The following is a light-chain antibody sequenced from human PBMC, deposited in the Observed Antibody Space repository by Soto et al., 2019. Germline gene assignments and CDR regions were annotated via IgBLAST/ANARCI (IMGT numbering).Light chain of an antibody. Sequence: EIVLTQSPGTLSLSPVEGATLSCMASQSVSSSYLAWYQQKPGQAPRLLMYGASSGATGIPDRFSGSGSGTDFTLSISRLEPEDFAVYYCQQYGSSLITFGQGTRLEIK. CDR1: QSVSSSY. J-gene: IGKJ5*01. CDR3: QQYGSSLIT. CDR2: GAS. V-gene: IGKV3-20*01.